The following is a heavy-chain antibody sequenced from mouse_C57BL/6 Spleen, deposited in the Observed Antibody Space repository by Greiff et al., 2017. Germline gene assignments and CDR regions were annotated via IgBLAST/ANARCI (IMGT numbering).Heavy chain of an antibody. J-gene: IGHJ2*01. V-gene: IGHV1-69*01. Sequence: VQLKQPGAELVMPGASVKLSCKASGYTFTSYWMHWVKQRPGQGLEWIGEIDPSDSYTNYNQKFKGKSTLTVDKSSSTAYMQLSSLTSEDSAVYYCARRGYGTVLDYWGQGTTLTVSS. CDR2: IDPSDSYT. D-gene: IGHD3-1*01. CDR1: GYTFTSYW. CDR3: ARRGYGTVLDY.